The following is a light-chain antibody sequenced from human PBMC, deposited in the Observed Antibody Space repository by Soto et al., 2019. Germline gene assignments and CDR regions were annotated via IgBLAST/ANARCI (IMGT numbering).Light chain of an antibody. CDR1: QTISTSY. CDR2: AAS. V-gene: IGKV3-20*01. J-gene: IGKJ1*01. Sequence: EIVLTQSPGTLSLSPGERATLSCRASQTISTSYLAWYQQKPGQAPRLLIYAASSRATGIPDRFSGSGSGTDFTLTISRLEPEDFAVYYCQHYGSSPLTFGQGTQVEIK. CDR3: QHYGSSPLT.